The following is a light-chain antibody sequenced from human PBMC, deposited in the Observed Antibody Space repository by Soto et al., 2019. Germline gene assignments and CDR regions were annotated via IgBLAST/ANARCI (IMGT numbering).Light chain of an antibody. CDR2: DAS. Sequence: EIVLTQSPATLSLSPGDRATLSCRASQSVSSYLAWYQQRYGQAPRLLISDASNRATGVPARFSGSGSGTDFTVTISSLEPEDFAVYYCQQRSAWPLTFGGGTKVEIK. J-gene: IGKJ4*01. V-gene: IGKV3-11*01. CDR1: QSVSSY. CDR3: QQRSAWPLT.